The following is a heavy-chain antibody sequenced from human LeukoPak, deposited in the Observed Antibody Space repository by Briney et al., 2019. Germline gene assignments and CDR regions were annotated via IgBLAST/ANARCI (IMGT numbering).Heavy chain of an antibody. CDR2: ISGSGGST. J-gene: IGHJ4*02. CDR3: AKDFSRGDSGYFDY. D-gene: IGHD4-17*01. Sequence: GGSLRLSCAASGFTFSSYAMSWVRQAPGKWLEWVSAISGSGGSTYYADSVKGRFTISRDNSKNTLYLQMNSLGAEDTAVYYCAKDFSRGDSGYFDYWGQGTLVTVSS. CDR1: GFTFSSYA. V-gene: IGHV3-23*01.